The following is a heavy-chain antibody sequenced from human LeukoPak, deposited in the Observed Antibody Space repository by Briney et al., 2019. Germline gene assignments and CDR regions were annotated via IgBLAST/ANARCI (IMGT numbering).Heavy chain of an antibody. Sequence: ASVKVSCKASGGTFSSYAISWVRQAHGQGLEWMGWMNPNSGNTGYAQKFQGRVTITRNTSISTAYMELSSLRSEDTAVYYCALIPSFQVVPADYWGQGTLVTVSS. CDR3: ALIPSFQVVPADY. CDR2: MNPNSGNT. J-gene: IGHJ4*02. D-gene: IGHD2-2*01. CDR1: GGTFSSYA. V-gene: IGHV1-8*03.